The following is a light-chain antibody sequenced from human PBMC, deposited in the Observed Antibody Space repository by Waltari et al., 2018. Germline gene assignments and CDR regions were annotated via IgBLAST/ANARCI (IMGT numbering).Light chain of an antibody. J-gene: IGKJ4*01. V-gene: IGKV3-11*01. Sequence: IVLTPSPATLSLSPGERATLSCRASQNINNYLAWYQQKPGQGPRLLIFDASNRATGVPARFSGSGSGTDFTLTISSLEPEDFAVYYCQQRSNWPPLTFGGGTKVEIK. CDR1: QNINNY. CDR2: DAS. CDR3: QQRSNWPPLT.